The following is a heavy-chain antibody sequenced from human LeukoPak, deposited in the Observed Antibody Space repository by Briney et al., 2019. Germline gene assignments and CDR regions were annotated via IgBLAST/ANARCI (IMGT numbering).Heavy chain of an antibody. CDR3: ATDKGWRTSGYYLYYFEY. V-gene: IGHV3-7*01. CDR2: IKHDGSEK. Sequence: GGSLRLSCAASGFIFTGYFMSWVRQAPGKGLEWVASIKHDGSEKYYVDSVRGRFTISRDNTKNLLYLQMSSLRAEDTAVYYCATDKGWRTSGYYLYYFEYWGQGTLVTFSS. CDR1: GFIFTGYF. D-gene: IGHD3-3*01. J-gene: IGHJ4*02.